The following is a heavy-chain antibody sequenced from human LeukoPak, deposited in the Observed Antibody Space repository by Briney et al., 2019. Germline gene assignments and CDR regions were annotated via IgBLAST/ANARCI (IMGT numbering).Heavy chain of an antibody. V-gene: IGHV3-33*06. CDR2: IWSDGSDK. CDR1: GFTFSHYG. CDR3: AKDAQRGFDYSNSPQN. J-gene: IGHJ4*02. Sequence: HPGGSLRLSCAASGFTFSHYGMHWVRQTPGAGLEWVAVIWSDGSDKYYAKSVKGRFTISRDNSKNSLFLQMNSLRAEDTAVYYCAKDAQRGFDYSNSPQNWGQGILVTVSS. D-gene: IGHD4-11*01.